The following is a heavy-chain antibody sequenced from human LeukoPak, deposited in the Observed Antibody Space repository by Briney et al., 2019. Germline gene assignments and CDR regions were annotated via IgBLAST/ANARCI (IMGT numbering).Heavy chain of an antibody. CDR2: IYYSGST. Sequence: SETLSLTCTVSGGPISSYYWSWIRQPPGKGLEWIGYIYYSGSTNYNPSLKSRVTISVDTSKNQFSLKLSSVTAADTAVYYCAAAGVTSFDYWGQGTLVTVSS. V-gene: IGHV4-59*01. J-gene: IGHJ4*02. D-gene: IGHD6-13*01. CDR3: AAAGVTSFDY. CDR1: GGPISSYY.